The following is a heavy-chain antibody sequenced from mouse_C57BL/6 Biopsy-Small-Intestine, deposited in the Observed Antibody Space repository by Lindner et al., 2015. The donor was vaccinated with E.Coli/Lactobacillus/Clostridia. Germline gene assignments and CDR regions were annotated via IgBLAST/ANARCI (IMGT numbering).Heavy chain of an antibody. CDR2: IYPGDGDI. CDR1: GYAFSGSW. J-gene: IGHJ4*01. D-gene: IGHD2-3*01. Sequence: VQLQESGPELVKPGASVKISCKVSGYAFSGSWMNWVRQRPGEGLEWIGWIYPGDGDIHYSGKFKDKATLTADKSSSTAYMQLSSLTSEDSAVYFCANTDGYYPYYYAMDYWGQGTSVAVSS. V-gene: IGHV1-82*01. CDR3: ANTDGYYPYYYAMDY.